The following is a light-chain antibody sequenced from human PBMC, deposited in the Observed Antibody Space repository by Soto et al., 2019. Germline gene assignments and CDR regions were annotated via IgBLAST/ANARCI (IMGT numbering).Light chain of an antibody. V-gene: IGKV3-20*01. J-gene: IGKJ1*01. Sequence: EIVLTQSPGTLSLSPGERATLFCRASQSFTTSQLAWYQQKPGQAPRVLIFGASSSATGIPDRFSGSGSGTDFTLTIGRLEPEDSAVYYCQQYASSPRTFGQGTTVEI. CDR1: QSFTTSQ. CDR3: QQYASSPRT. CDR2: GAS.